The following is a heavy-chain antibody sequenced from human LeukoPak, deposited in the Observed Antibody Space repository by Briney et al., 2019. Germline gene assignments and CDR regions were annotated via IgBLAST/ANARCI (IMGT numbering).Heavy chain of an antibody. D-gene: IGHD3-16*01. CDR2: IYYSGST. Sequence: PSETLSLTCTVSGGSISGYYWSWIRQPPGKGLKWIGHIYYSGSTNYNPSLKSRVTISVDTSKNQFSLKMTSVTAADTAVYYCVRHPWRMGSRDYNFDDWGQGTLVTVSS. V-gene: IGHV4-59*08. J-gene: IGHJ4*02. CDR1: GGSISGYY. CDR3: VRHPWRMGSRDYNFDD.